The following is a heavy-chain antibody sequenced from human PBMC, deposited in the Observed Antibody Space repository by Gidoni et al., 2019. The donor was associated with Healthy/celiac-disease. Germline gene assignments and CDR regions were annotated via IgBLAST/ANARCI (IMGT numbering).Heavy chain of an antibody. V-gene: IGHV4-61*02. CDR1: GGSISSGSYY. J-gene: IGHJ6*02. D-gene: IGHD5-12*01. Sequence: QVQLQESGPGLVKPSQTLSLTCTVSGGSISSGSYYWSWIRQPAGKGLEWIGRIYTSGSTNYNPSLKSRVTISVDTSKNQFSLKLSSVTAADTAVYYCASQYSGYEQDYYYYYGMDVWGQGTTVTVSS. CDR2: IYTSGST. CDR3: ASQYSGYEQDYYYYYGMDV.